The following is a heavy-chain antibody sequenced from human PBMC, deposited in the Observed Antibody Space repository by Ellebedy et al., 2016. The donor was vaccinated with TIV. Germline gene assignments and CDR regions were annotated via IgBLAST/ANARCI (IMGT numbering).Heavy chain of an antibody. Sequence: MPSETLSLTCAVSGGSIISSNWWSWVRQPPGKGLEWIGEIYHSGSTNYNPSLKSRVTISVDKSKNQFSLKLSSVTAADTAVYYCAKRQAYGDYEYAFDIWGQGTIVTVSS. V-gene: IGHV4-4*02. J-gene: IGHJ3*02. D-gene: IGHD4-17*01. CDR1: GGSIISSNW. CDR2: IYHSGST. CDR3: AKRQAYGDYEYAFDI.